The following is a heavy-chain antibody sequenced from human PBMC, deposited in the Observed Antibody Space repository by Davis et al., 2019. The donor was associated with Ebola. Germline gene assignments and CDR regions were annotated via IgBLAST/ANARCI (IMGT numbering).Heavy chain of an antibody. CDR2: INSDGSST. Sequence: HTGRSLRLSCAASGFTFSSYAMSWVRQAPGKGLVWVSRINSDGSSTSYADSVKGRFTISRDNAKNTLYLQMNSLRAEDTAVYYCARDPSRPHYDILTGYSQTPYYFDYWGQGTLVTVSS. CDR3: ARDPSRPHYDILTGYSQTPYYFDY. CDR1: GFTFSSYA. D-gene: IGHD3-9*01. V-gene: IGHV3-74*01. J-gene: IGHJ4*02.